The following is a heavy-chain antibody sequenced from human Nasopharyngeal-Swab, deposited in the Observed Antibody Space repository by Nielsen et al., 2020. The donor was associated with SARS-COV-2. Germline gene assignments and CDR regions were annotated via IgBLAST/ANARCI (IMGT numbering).Heavy chain of an antibody. V-gene: IGHV3-33*01. CDR3: AAAPSGDYGGY. J-gene: IGHJ4*02. CDR2: IWYDGSNK. Sequence: GESLKISCAASGFTFSNYGMHWVRQAPGKGLEWVAVIWYDGSNKCYADSVKGRFTISRDNSKNTVYLQMSSLRGEDTAVYYCAAAPSGDYGGYWGQGTLVTVSS. D-gene: IGHD4-23*01. CDR1: GFTFSNYG.